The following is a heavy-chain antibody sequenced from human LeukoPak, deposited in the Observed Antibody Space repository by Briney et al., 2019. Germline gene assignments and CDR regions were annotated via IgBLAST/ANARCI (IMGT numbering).Heavy chain of an antibody. CDR2: INWNGGST. CDR3: ARDSSSGYPYYFDY. J-gene: IGHJ4*02. V-gene: IGHV3-20*04. D-gene: IGHD3-22*01. CDR1: GFTFDDYG. Sequence: GGSLRLSCAASGFTFDDYGMSWVRQAPGKGLEWVSGINWNGGSTGYADSVKGRFTTSRDNAKNSLYLQMNSLRAEDTALYYCARDSSSGYPYYFDYWGQGTLVTVSS.